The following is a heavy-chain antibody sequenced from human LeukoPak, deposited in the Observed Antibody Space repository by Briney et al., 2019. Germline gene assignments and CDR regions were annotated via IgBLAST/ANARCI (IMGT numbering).Heavy chain of an antibody. V-gene: IGHV4-34*01. D-gene: IGHD2-2*01. Sequence: PSETLSLTCAVYGGSFSGYYWSWIRQPPGKGLEWIGEINHSGSTNYNPSLKSRVTISVDTSKNQFSLKLSSVTAADTAVYYCARHRGYCSSTSCYARNWFDPWGQGTLVTVSS. CDR3: ARHRGYCSSTSCYARNWFDP. CDR1: GGSFSGYY. CDR2: INHSGST. J-gene: IGHJ5*02.